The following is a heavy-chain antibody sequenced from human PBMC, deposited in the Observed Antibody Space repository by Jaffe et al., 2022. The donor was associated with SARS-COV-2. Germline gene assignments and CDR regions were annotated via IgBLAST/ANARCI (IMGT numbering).Heavy chain of an antibody. CDR2: TQHSGTT. J-gene: IGHJ4*02. CDR1: GASISSSFW. V-gene: IGHV4-4*02. Sequence: QVQLQESGPGLLNSSGTLSLTCAVSGASISSSFWWTWVRQSPGQGLEWIGETQHSGTTNYNPSLKSRVTISVDKSKNQFSLRLTSVTAADTAVYFCGRGNYEPLDSWGQGTLVTVSS. D-gene: IGHD3-3*01. CDR3: GRGNYEPLDS.